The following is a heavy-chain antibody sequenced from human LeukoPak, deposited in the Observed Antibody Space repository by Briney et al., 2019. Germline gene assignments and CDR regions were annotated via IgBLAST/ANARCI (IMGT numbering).Heavy chain of an antibody. Sequence: ASVTVSFTASGGTFNSYAIRWVRQAPGQGLEWVGRIIPILGIANYAQKFQGRVTITADKSTSTAYMELSSLRSEGTAVYYCARDLIPDYYDSSGYYYGAFDIWGQGTMVTVSS. CDR1: GGTFNSYA. V-gene: IGHV1-69*04. CDR3: ARDLIPDYYDSSGYYYGAFDI. J-gene: IGHJ3*02. CDR2: IIPILGIA. D-gene: IGHD3-22*01.